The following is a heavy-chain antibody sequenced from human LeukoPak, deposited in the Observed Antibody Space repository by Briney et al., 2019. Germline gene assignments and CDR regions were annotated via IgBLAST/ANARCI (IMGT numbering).Heavy chain of an antibody. CDR3: TKVMLFRPYYYDSRGSDFDY. Sequence: GGSLRLSCAASGFTFSSYGMHWVRQAPGKGLEWVAVISYDGSNKYYADSVKGRFTVSRDNSKNTLYLQMNSLRAEDTAVYYCTKVMLFRPYYYDSRGSDFDYWGQGTLVTVSS. CDR1: GFTFSSYG. CDR2: ISYDGSNK. D-gene: IGHD3-22*01. J-gene: IGHJ4*02. V-gene: IGHV3-30*18.